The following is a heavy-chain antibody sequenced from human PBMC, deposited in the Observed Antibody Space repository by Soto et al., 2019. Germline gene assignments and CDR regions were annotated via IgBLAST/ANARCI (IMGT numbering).Heavy chain of an antibody. D-gene: IGHD1-26*01. CDR3: ARGGAMGVDY. V-gene: IGHV3-74*01. Sequence: EVQLVESGGGLVQPRGSLRLSCTASGFTFNNKWMHWVRQAPGKGLVWVSRIDGYSTTTNYADSVKGRFTISRDNAKNTVFLHVNSLTDEDTAVYYCARGGAMGVDYWGQGTLVTVSS. CDR2: IDGYSTTT. CDR1: GFTFNNKW. J-gene: IGHJ4*02.